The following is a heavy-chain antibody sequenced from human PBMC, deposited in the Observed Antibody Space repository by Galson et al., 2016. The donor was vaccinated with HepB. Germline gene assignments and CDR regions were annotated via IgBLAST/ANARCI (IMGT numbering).Heavy chain of an antibody. CDR1: ADMFKNYA. Sequence: SVKVSCKASADMFKNYAVFWVRQAPGQGLEWMGGIIPIFGTAHYSQNFRGRLSISADTSTSTAYLELSSLRSGDTAVYYCAVEGTILRQYYFDYWGQGTLVTVSS. CDR2: IIPIFGTA. D-gene: IGHD1-26*01. J-gene: IGHJ4*02. CDR3: AVEGTILRQYYFDY. V-gene: IGHV1-69*06.